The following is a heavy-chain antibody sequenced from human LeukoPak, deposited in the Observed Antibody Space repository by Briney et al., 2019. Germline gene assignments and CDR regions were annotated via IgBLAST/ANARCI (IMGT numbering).Heavy chain of an antibody. J-gene: IGHJ4*02. CDR2: INSNSRNI. V-gene: IGHV3-48*01. CDR1: GFNFNRYS. Sequence: PGGSLRLSCAASGFNFNRYSINSVRQAPGKGLEWVSYINSNSRNIYYADSLKGRFTISRDNADNSLYLQMNSLTAGDTAVYYCVRGGTGDGNYFDYWGQGNLVTVSS. CDR3: VRGGTGDGNYFDY. D-gene: IGHD7-27*01.